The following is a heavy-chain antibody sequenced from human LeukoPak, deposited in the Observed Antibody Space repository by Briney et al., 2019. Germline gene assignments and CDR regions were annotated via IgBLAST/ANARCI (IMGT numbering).Heavy chain of an antibody. D-gene: IGHD4-17*01. J-gene: IGHJ4*02. CDR2: INHSGST. CDR1: GGSFSGYY. Sequence: SETLSLTCAVYGGSFSGYYWSWIRQPPGKGLEWIGEINHSGSTNYNPSHKSRVTISVDTSKNQFSLKLSSVTAADTAVYYCARGGPDYGDYGRHFDYWGQGTLVTVSS. V-gene: IGHV4-34*01. CDR3: ARGGPDYGDYGRHFDY.